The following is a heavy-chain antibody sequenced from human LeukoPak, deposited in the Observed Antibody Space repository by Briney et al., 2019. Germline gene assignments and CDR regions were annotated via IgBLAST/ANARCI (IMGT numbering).Heavy chain of an antibody. V-gene: IGHV4-4*07. Sequence: SETLSLTCTVSGGSISSYYWSWIRQPAGKGLEWIGRIYTSGSTNYNPSLKSRVTMSVDTSKNQFSLKLSPVPPADTAVYYCARGGGGQWLVLGGFDYWGQGTLVTVSS. CDR1: GGSISSYY. D-gene: IGHD6-19*01. J-gene: IGHJ4*02. CDR2: IYTSGST. CDR3: ARGGGGQWLVLGGFDY.